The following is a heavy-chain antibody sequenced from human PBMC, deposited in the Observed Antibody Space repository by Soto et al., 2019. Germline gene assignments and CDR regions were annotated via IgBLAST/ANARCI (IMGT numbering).Heavy chain of an antibody. CDR1: GFTFSSYA. D-gene: IGHD2-15*01. CDR2: ISYDGNNK. V-gene: IGHV3-30-3*01. J-gene: IGHJ6*02. CDR3: ARAGCDGGSCYTLVGLRYGMDV. Sequence: QVQLVESGGGVVQPGGSLRLSCAASGFTFSSYAMYWVRQAPGKGLEWVAVISYDGNNKYYADSVKSRFTISRDNSKNTLYLQMNSLRAEDTAVYYCARAGCDGGSCYTLVGLRYGMDVWGQGTTVTVSS.